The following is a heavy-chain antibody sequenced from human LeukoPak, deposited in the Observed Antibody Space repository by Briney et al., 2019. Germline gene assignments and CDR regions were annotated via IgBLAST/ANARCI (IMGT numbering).Heavy chain of an antibody. Sequence: SETLSLTCTVSGGSISNIDYYWSWIRQPPGKGLEWIGYIYYSGSTYYNPSLKSRVTISADTSKNQFSLKLSSVTAADTAVYYCARDRGRSLTGQNYGLDVWGQGTTVTVSS. CDR3: ARDRGRSLTGQNYGLDV. V-gene: IGHV4-30-4*01. J-gene: IGHJ6*02. CDR1: GGSISNIDYY. CDR2: IYYSGST. D-gene: IGHD3-9*01.